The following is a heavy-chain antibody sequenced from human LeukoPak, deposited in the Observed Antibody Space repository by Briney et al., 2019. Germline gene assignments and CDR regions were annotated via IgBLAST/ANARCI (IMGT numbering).Heavy chain of an antibody. D-gene: IGHD3-22*01. Sequence: PSQTLSLTCTVSGGSISSGSYYWSWIRQLAGKGLEWIGRIYTSGSTNYNPSLKSRVTISVDTSKNQFSLKLSSVTAADTAVYYCARDREYYDSSGYSDYWGQGTLVTVSS. V-gene: IGHV4-61*02. CDR3: ARDREYYDSSGYSDY. J-gene: IGHJ4*02. CDR2: IYTSGST. CDR1: GGSISSGSYY.